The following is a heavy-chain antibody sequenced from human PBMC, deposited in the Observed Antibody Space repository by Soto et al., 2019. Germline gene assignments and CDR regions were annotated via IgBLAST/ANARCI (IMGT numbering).Heavy chain of an antibody. Sequence: HPGGSLRLSCAASGFTFSSYAMSWVRQAPGKGLEWVSAISGSGGSTYYADSVKGRFTISRDNSKNTLYLQMNSLRAEDTAVYYCAKGIAAAGTYYYYGMDVWGQGTTVTVSS. J-gene: IGHJ6*02. CDR2: ISGSGGST. V-gene: IGHV3-23*01. CDR1: GFTFSSYA. CDR3: AKGIAAAGTYYYYGMDV. D-gene: IGHD6-13*01.